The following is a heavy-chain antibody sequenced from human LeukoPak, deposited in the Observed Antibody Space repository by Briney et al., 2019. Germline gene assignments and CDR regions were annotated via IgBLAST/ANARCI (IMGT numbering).Heavy chain of an antibody. V-gene: IGHV4-59*01. CDR1: GGSISTYY. CDR3: ARAPGNDYYPYYYMDV. D-gene: IGHD4/OR15-4a*01. J-gene: IGHJ6*03. CDR2: IYYSGST. Sequence: SETLSLTCTVSGGSISTYYWSWIRQPPGKGLEWIGYIYYSGSTNYNPSLKSRVTISVDTSKNQFSLKVNSVTAADTAVYYCARAPGNDYYPYYYMDVWGKGTTVTVCS.